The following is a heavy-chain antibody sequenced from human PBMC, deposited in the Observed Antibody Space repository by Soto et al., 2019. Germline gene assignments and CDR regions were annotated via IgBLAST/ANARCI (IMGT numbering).Heavy chain of an antibody. V-gene: IGHV4-39*01. Sequence: SETLSLTCTVSGGSISTSDYHWGWIRQPPGRGLEWIGSIYYRGATYYNVSLKSRLAISIDTSNTQFSLKLTSLTAADTAVFYCLRLKRHFWSGYIVDNWRQRTLVTVPS. D-gene: IGHD3-3*02. CDR2: IYYRGAT. J-gene: IGHJ4*02. CDR1: GGSISTSDYH. CDR3: LRLKRHFWSGYIVDN.